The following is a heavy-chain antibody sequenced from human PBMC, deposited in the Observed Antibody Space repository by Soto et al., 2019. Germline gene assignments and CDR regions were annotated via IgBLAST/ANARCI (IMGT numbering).Heavy chain of an antibody. CDR1: GFTFSSYS. J-gene: IGHJ6*02. CDR2: ISSRSSYI. Sequence: EVQLVESGGGLVKPGGSLRLSCAASGFTFSSYSMNWVRQAPGKGLEWVSSISSRSSYIYYADSVKGRFTISRDNAKNSLYLHMNSLRAEDTAVYYCARPRDILTYYGMDVWGQGTTVTVSS. V-gene: IGHV3-21*01. D-gene: IGHD3-9*01. CDR3: ARPRDILTYYGMDV.